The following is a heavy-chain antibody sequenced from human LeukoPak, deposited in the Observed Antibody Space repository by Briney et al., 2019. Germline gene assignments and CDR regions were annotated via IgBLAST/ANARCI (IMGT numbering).Heavy chain of an antibody. J-gene: IGHJ5*02. CDR3: ARDKFVVVPAALNNWFDP. Sequence: PSETLSLTCAVSGYSISRGYYWGWIRQSPGNGLEWIGSIYRDGSTYYNPSLKSRVIISVDTSENQFSLKLNSVTAADTAVYYCARDKFVVVPAALNNWFDPWGRGTLVTVSS. D-gene: IGHD2-2*01. V-gene: IGHV4-38-2*02. CDR1: GYSISRGYY. CDR2: IYRDGST.